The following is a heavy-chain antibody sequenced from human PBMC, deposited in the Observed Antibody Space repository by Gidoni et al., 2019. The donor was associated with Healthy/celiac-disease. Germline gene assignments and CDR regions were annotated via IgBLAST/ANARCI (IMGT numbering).Heavy chain of an antibody. CDR2: IYYSGST. V-gene: IGHV4-31*03. CDR1: GRSISCGGYY. Sequence: QVQLQESGPGLVKPSQTLSLTCTVSGRSISCGGYYWSWIRQHPGKGLEWIGYIYYSGSTYYNPSLKSRVTISVDTSKNQFSLKLSSVTAADTAVYYCARVRYFDWYIPYYFDYWGQGTLVTVSS. D-gene: IGHD3-9*01. J-gene: IGHJ4*02. CDR3: ARVRYFDWYIPYYFDY.